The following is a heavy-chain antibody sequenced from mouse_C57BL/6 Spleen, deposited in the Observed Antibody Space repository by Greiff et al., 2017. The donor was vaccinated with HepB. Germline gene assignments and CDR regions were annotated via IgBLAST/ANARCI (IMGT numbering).Heavy chain of an antibody. D-gene: IGHD2-1*01. CDR2: IDPSDSYT. Sequence: QVQLKQPGAELVMPGASVKLSCKASGYTFTSYWMHWVKQRPGQGLEWIGEIDPSDSYTNYNQKFKGKSTLTVDKSSSTAYMQLSSLTSEDSAVYYCARNYGNYVGYFDYWGQGTTLTVSS. CDR3: ARNYGNYVGYFDY. V-gene: IGHV1-69*01. J-gene: IGHJ2*01. CDR1: GYTFTSYW.